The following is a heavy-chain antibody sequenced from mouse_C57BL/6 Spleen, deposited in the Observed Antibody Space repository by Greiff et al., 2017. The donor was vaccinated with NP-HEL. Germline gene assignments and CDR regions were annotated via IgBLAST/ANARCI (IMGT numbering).Heavy chain of an antibody. CDR2: IDPSDSYT. CDR1: GYTFTSYW. V-gene: IGHV1-50*01. D-gene: IGHD2-3*01. J-gene: IGHJ3*01. CDR3: ASKREWLLAWFAY. Sequence: QVQLQQPGAELVKPGASVKLSCKASGYTFTSYWMQWVKQRPGQGLEWIGEIDPSDSYTNYNQKFKGKATLTVDTSSSTAYMQLSSLTSEDSAVYYCASKREWLLAWFAYWGQGTLVTVSA.